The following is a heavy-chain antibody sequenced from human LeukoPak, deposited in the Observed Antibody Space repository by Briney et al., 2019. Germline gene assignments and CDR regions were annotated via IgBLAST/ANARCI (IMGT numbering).Heavy chain of an antibody. CDR2: INPNSGGT. D-gene: IGHD1-1*01. CDR1: GYTFTGYY. CDR3: ARVRWNDLDPWFDP. V-gene: IGHV1-2*02. J-gene: IGHJ5*02. Sequence: GASVKASCKASGYTFTGYYMHWVRQAPGQGLEWMGWINPNSGGTNYAQKFQGRVTMTRDTSISTAYMELSRLRSDDTAVYYCARVRWNDLDPWFDPWGQGTLVTVSS.